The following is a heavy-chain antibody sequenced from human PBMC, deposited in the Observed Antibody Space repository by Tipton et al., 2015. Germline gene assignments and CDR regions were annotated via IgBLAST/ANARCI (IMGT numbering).Heavy chain of an antibody. CDR2: IRQDGTEK. CDR1: GFTFSEFS. CDR3: GRGGMFSNNYYPFDS. D-gene: IGHD2-2*01. V-gene: IGHV3-7*05. J-gene: IGHJ4*02. Sequence: SLRLSCVASGFTFSEFSMGWVRQAPGKGLEWVANIRQDGTEKYYVDSVKGRFTISRDNAKNSLYLQMNSLRVEDTAVYYCGRGGMFSNNYYPFDSWGQGTLVTVSS.